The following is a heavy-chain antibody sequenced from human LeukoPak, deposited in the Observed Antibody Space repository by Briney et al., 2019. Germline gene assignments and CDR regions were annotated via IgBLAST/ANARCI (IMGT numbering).Heavy chain of an antibody. D-gene: IGHD2/OR15-2a*01. J-gene: IGHJ4*02. CDR2: IKEDGSEK. CDR3: AREEDNADEYLREDY. CDR1: GFTFSFYW. V-gene: IGHV3-7*01. Sequence: GGSLRLSCAASGFTFSFYWMSWVRQAPGKGLEWVANIKEDGSEKYYVDSVKGRFTISRDNAKNSLYLQMTSLRAEDTAVYYCAREEDNADEYLREDYWGQGILVTVSS.